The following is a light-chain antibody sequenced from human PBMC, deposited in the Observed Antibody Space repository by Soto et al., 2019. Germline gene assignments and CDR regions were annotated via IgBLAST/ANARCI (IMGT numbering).Light chain of an antibody. Sequence: EIVLTQSPATLSLSPGERATLSCRASQSLSNYLSWYQHKPGQAPRLLIYYASNRAAGIPARFSGSGSWTDFTLTIISLEHEDFAVYYCQQRRAFGPGTRVDIK. V-gene: IGKV3-11*01. CDR2: YAS. J-gene: IGKJ3*01. CDR3: QQRRA. CDR1: QSLSNY.